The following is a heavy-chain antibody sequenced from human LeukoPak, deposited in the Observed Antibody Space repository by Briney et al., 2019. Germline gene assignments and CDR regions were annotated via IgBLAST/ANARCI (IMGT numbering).Heavy chain of an antibody. D-gene: IGHD3-3*01. V-gene: IGHV3-23*01. CDR1: GFAFSNYG. CDR2: ITGSGGTT. Sequence: GGTLRLSCAASGFAFSNYGMNWVRQAPGQGLEWVSGITGSGGTTYYADSVKGRFTISRDNSKNTLYLQMNSLRAEDTAVYYCAKDLMVIIVSGALDIWGQGTMVTASS. CDR3: AKDLMVIIVSGALDI. J-gene: IGHJ3*02.